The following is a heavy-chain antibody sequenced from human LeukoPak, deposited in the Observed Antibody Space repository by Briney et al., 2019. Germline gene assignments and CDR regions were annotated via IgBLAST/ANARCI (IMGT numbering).Heavy chain of an antibody. D-gene: IGHD3-10*01. CDR2: IWYDGSHK. V-gene: IGHV3-33*03. CDR1: GFTLTSYG. Sequence: GGSLRLSCAASGFTLTSYGMHWVRQAPGKGLEGVAMIWYDGSHKKYADSVEGRFSISRDTSKNTLYLQMNSLRAADTAVYYCARGVPIPATHPIDYWGQGSLVTVS. CDR3: ARGVPIPATHPIDY. J-gene: IGHJ4*02.